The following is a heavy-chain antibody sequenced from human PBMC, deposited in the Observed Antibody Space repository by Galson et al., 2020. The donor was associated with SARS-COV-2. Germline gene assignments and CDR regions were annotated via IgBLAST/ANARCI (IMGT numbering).Heavy chain of an antibody. CDR1: AYTFTNSP. J-gene: IGHJ3*01. Sequence: ASAKVSCNASAYTFTNSPTHCVRQPPPHRLEWMGWINAGDGDTKYSQRFQGSVAITSDKSASKAYLDLSSLITEDTAVYFCARSSSRTSSWYGSYDAFDVWGRGTMVTVSS. CDR2: INAGDGDT. CDR3: ARSSSRTSSWYGSYDAFDV. D-gene: IGHD6-13*01. V-gene: IGHV1-3*01.